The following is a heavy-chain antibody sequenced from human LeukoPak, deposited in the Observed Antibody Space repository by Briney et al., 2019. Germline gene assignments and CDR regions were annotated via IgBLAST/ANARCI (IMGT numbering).Heavy chain of an antibody. Sequence: PGGSLRLSCAASGFTFSSYAMSSVRQAPGKGLEWVSAISCSGGSTYYADSVKGRFTISRDNSKNTLYLEMNSLRPDDTAVYYCARSNSFDIWGQGTMVTVSS. J-gene: IGHJ3*02. CDR2: ISCSGGST. V-gene: IGHV3-23*01. CDR3: ARSNSFDI. CDR1: GFTFSSYA.